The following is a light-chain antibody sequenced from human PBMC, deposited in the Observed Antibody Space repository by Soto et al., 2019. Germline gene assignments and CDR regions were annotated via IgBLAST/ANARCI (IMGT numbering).Light chain of an antibody. CDR1: QTISSNY. V-gene: IGKV3-20*01. J-gene: IGKJ1*01. Sequence: EIVLTQSPGTLSVSPGERATLSCRASQTISSNYLAWYQQKPGQAPSLLIYGTSSRATGIPDRFSGSGSGTDFPLTISRLEPEDSAIYSCQQYGSWTFGQGTKVEIK. CDR2: GTS. CDR3: QQYGSWT.